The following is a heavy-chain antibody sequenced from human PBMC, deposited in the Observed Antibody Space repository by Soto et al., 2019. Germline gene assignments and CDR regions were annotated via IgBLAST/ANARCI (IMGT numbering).Heavy chain of an antibody. J-gene: IGHJ4*02. CDR1: GFTFSSYW. V-gene: IGHV3-74*01. Sequence: EVQLVESGGGLVQPGGSLRLSCAASGFTFSSYWMHWVRQAPGKGLVWVSRINGDGSSTTYADSVKGRFTISRDNAKNTLYMHMNSLRAEDTAVYYCARDRFRGAVLDYWGQGTLVTVSS. CDR3: ARDRFRGAVLDY. D-gene: IGHD3-10*01. CDR2: INGDGSST.